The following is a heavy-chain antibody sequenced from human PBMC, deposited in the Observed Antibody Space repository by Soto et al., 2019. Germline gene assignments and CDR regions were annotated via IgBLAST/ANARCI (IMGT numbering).Heavy chain of an antibody. CDR1: GYSFTRYG. J-gene: IGHJ6*02. CDR3: AMVDVYVTPSPQDV. D-gene: IGHD3-16*01. V-gene: IGHV1-18*01. Sequence: QVQLVQSRAEVKNPGASVKVSCKASGYSFTRYGIAWARQAPGQGLEWMGWINTYNGNTNYAQNLQGRVTLPTDTSTITAYMELTSLRSNDTAIYYCAMVDVYVTPSPQDVWGQGTTVIVSS. CDR2: INTYNGNT.